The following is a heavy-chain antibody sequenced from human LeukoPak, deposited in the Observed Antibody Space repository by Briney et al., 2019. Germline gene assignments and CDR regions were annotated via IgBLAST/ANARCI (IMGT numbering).Heavy chain of an antibody. CDR3: ARCLPGLDV. CDR1: GGSFSGYY. J-gene: IGHJ6*02. V-gene: IGHV4-59*08. CDR2: IYYIGST. Sequence: SETLSLTCAVYGGSFSGYYWSWIRHPPGKGLEWIGYIYYIGSTNYNPSLKSRVTISVDTSKNQFALKLSSVTAADTAVYYCARCLPGLDVWGQGTTVTASS. D-gene: IGHD1-14*01.